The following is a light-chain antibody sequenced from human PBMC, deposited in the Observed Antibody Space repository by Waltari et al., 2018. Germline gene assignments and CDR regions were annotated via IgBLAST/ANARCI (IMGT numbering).Light chain of an antibody. V-gene: IGKV1-5*03. CDR3: QQYNSYWT. CDR2: KAS. J-gene: IGKJ1*01. CDR1: QGISSW. Sequence: DIQMTHSPSPLSASVGDRFTITCRASQGISSWLAWYQQKPGKAPKLLIYKASSLESGVPSRFSGSGSGTEFTLTISSLQPDDFATYYCQQYNSYWTFGQGTKVEIK.